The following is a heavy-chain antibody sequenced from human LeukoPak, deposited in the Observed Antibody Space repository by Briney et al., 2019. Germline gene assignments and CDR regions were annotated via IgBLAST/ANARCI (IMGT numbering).Heavy chain of an antibody. V-gene: IGHV3-48*02. CDR2: IGISSSAI. Sequence: GGSLRLSCADPGSTFSTSNMNWVRQAPRKGLEWLSYIGISSSAIYYADSVGGRFSISRENAKNSLSLQMNTLGDEDTAVYYCARASNGGAFDIWGQGTRVTVSS. CDR1: GSTFSTSN. J-gene: IGHJ3*02. CDR3: ARASNGGAFDI. D-gene: IGHD3-16*01.